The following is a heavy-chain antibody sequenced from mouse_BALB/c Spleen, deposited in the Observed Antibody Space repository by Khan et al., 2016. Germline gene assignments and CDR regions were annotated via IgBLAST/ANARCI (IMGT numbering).Heavy chain of an antibody. Sequence: EVQLQESGGGLVQPGGSLKLSCSASGFDFSRYWMSWVRQAPGKGLEWIGEINPDSSKINYTPSLKDKFIISRDNAKNTLYLQMSKVRSEDTALCYCASTFWYFAVWGAGTTVTVSS. CDR1: GFDFSRYW. V-gene: IGHV4-1*02. CDR3: ASTFWYFAV. J-gene: IGHJ1*01. CDR2: INPDSSKI.